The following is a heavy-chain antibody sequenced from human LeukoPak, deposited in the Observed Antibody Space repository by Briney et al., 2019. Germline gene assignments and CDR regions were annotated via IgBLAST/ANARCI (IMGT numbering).Heavy chain of an antibody. V-gene: IGHV1-2*02. Sequence: ASVKVSCKASGYTFTSYDINWVRQATGQGLEWMGWINPNSGGTNYAQKFQGRVTMTRDTSISTAYMELSRLRSDDTAVYYCARDREDCSSTSCYTSSGWFDPWGQGTLVTVSS. CDR3: ARDREDCSSTSCYTSSGWFDP. D-gene: IGHD2-2*02. CDR1: GYTFTSYD. CDR2: INPNSGGT. J-gene: IGHJ5*02.